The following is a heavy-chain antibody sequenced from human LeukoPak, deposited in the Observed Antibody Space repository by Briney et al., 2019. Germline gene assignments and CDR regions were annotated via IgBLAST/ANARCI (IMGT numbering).Heavy chain of an antibody. Sequence: SGGSLRLSCAASGFTFSSYWMHWVRKAPGKGLVWVSRINSDGSSTSYADSVKGRFTISRDNAKNTLYLQMNSLRAEDTAVYYCTRDISGYEANTFDYWGQGTLVTVSS. D-gene: IGHD5-12*01. CDR3: TRDISGYEANTFDY. CDR2: INSDGSST. J-gene: IGHJ4*02. V-gene: IGHV3-74*01. CDR1: GFTFSSYW.